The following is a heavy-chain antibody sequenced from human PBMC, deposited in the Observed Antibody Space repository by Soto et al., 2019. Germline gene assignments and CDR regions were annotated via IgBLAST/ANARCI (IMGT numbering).Heavy chain of an antibody. CDR3: ARRDDILTENYGMDV. Sequence: EVQLVQSGAEVKKPGESLRISCKGSGYSFTSYWISWVRQMPGKGLEWMGRIDPSDSYTNYSPSFQGHVTISADKSISTAYLQWSSLKASDTAIYYCARRDDILTENYGMDVWGQGTTVTVSS. D-gene: IGHD3-9*01. CDR1: GYSFTSYW. V-gene: IGHV5-10-1*03. J-gene: IGHJ6*02. CDR2: IDPSDSYT.